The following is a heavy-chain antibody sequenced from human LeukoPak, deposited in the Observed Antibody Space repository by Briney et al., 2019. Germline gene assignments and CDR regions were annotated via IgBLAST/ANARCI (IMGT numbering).Heavy chain of an antibody. D-gene: IGHD5-24*01. Sequence: SETLSLTCTLPGGSTSIGSYYGSSIRQHGGEGLEWIGRIYTSGSTNYNPSLKSQVTISVDTSTNQFSLKLSSVTAADTAVYCCARSPGGGGLQLSDPFDYWGQGTLVTVSS. CDR1: GGSTSIGSYY. CDR3: ARSPGGGGLQLSDPFDY. J-gene: IGHJ4*02. V-gene: IGHV4-61*02. CDR2: IYTSGST.